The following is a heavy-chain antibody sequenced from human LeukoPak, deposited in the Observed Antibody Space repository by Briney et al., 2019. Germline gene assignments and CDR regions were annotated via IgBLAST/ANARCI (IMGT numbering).Heavy chain of an antibody. CDR3: AKDRSSSTSCSNY. CDR1: GFNFSNYA. J-gene: IGHJ4*02. V-gene: IGHV3-23*01. D-gene: IGHD2-2*01. Sequence: PGGSLRLSCAASGFNFSNYAMTWVRQAPGKGLEWVSGITGSRSNTYYADSVKGRLTISRDNSKSMLYLEMNSLRVEDTAIYYCAKDRSSSTSCSNYWGRGTLVTVSS. CDR2: ITGSRSNT.